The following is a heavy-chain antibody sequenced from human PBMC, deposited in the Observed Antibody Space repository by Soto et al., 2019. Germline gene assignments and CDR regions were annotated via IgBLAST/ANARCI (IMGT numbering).Heavy chain of an antibody. CDR1: GYTLTELS. D-gene: IGHD2-2*01. CDR2: FDPEDGET. Sequence: VASVKVSCKVSGYTLTELSMHWVRLAPGKGLEWMGGFDPEDGETIYAQKFQGRVTMTEDTSTDTAYMELSSLRSEDTAVYYCATERRDIVVVPAAMDPWGQGTLVTVSS. J-gene: IGHJ5*02. V-gene: IGHV1-24*01. CDR3: ATERRDIVVVPAAMDP.